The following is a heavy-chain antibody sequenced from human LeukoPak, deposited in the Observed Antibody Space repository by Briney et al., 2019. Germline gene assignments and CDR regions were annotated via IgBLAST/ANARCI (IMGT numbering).Heavy chain of an antibody. V-gene: IGHV3-13*04. D-gene: IGHD1-26*01. Sequence: GGSLRLSCAASGFTFSRYDMHWVRQPTGKGLEWVSFIGTAGDPYYPGSVKGRFTISRENAKNSLYLQMNSLRAGDTAVYYCARGRPGWGLDYWGQGTLVTVSS. CDR2: IGTAGDP. CDR3: ARGRPGWGLDY. CDR1: GFTFSRYD. J-gene: IGHJ4*02.